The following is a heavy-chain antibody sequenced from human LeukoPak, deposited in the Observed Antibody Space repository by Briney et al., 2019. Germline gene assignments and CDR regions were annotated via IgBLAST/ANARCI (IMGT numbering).Heavy chain of an antibody. Sequence: ASVKVSCKASGHTFTSYGISWVRQAPGQGLEWMGWISAYNGNTNYAQKLQGRVTMTTDTSTSTAYMELRSLRSDDTAVYYCARDWSGDSSGGYPFDYWGQGTLVTVSS. CDR2: ISAYNGNT. J-gene: IGHJ4*02. CDR3: ARDWSGDSSGGYPFDY. V-gene: IGHV1-18*01. D-gene: IGHD3-22*01. CDR1: GHTFTSYG.